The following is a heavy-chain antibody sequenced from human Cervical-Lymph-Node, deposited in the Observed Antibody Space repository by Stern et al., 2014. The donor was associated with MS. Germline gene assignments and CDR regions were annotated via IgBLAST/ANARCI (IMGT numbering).Heavy chain of an antibody. CDR3: ARHAYFDY. J-gene: IGHJ4*02. CDR2: IYYSGST. CDR1: GGSISSYY. V-gene: IGHV4-59*08. Sequence: VQLVESGPGLVKPSETLSLTCTVSGGSISSYYWSWIRQPPGKGLEWIGYIYYSGSTNYNPSLKSRVTISVDKSKNQFSLKLRSVTAADTAVYYCARHAYFDYWGQGTLVTVSS.